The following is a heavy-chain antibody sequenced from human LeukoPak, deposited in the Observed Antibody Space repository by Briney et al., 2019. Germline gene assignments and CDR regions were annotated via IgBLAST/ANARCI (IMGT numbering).Heavy chain of an antibody. J-gene: IGHJ4*02. CDR1: GFTFDDYA. V-gene: IGHV3-43*02. CDR3: AKDKWLMYYFDY. CDR2: ISGDGGST. D-gene: IGHD3-16*01. Sequence: GGSLRLSCAASGFTFDDYAMHWVRQAPGKGLEWVSLISGDGGSTYYADSVKGRFTISRDNSKNSLYLQMNSLRTEDTALCYWAKDKWLMYYFDYWGQGTLVTVSS.